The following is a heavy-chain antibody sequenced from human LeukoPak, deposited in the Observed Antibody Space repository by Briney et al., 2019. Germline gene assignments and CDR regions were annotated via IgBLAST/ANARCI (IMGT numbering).Heavy chain of an antibody. J-gene: IGHJ5*02. CDR2: IYPGDSDT. Sequence: GESLKISCKGSGYSFTSYWIGWVRQMPGKGLDWMGIIYPGDSDTRYSPSFQGQVTISADKSISTAYLQWSSLKASDTAMYYCATSPPDYDSSGYFAAWGQGTLVTVSS. V-gene: IGHV5-51*01. D-gene: IGHD3-22*01. CDR1: GYSFTSYW. CDR3: ATSPPDYDSSGYFAA.